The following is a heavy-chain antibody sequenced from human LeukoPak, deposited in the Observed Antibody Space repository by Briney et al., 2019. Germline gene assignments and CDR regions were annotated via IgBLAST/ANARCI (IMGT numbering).Heavy chain of an antibody. D-gene: IGHD3-10*01. V-gene: IGHV4-59*01. J-gene: IGHJ6*03. CDR1: GGSISSYY. CDR2: IYYSGST. CDR3: ARARITMVRGVITYYMDV. Sequence: SETLSLTCTVSGGSISSYYWSWIRQPAGKGLEWIGHIYYSGSTNYNPSLKSRVAISVDTSKNQFSLKLSSVTAADTAVYYCARARITMVRGVITYYMDVWGKGTTGTISS.